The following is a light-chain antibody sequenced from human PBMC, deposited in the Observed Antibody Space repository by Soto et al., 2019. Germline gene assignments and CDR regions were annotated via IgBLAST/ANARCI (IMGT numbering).Light chain of an antibody. Sequence: DIVMTQSPDSLAVSLGERATITCKSSQSVLFTSNNKDFLAWYQQRPGQSPKLILFWASTRASGVPDRISGSGSGTDFTLSIDSLQAEDAAVYYCHQFYSSPPTFAQGTKVEIK. CDR3: HQFYSSPPT. CDR2: WAS. J-gene: IGKJ1*01. V-gene: IGKV4-1*01. CDR1: QSVLFTSNNKDF.